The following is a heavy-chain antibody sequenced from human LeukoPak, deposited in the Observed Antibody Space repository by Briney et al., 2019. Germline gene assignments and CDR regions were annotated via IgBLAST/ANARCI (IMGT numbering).Heavy chain of an antibody. CDR2: IWYDGSEK. Sequence: GGSLRLSCAASGFTFSSYGMHWVRQAPGKGLEGVAVIWYDGSEKYYADSVKGRFTISRDNSKNTVYLQMNSLRVEDTAVYYCARDLWGAFDNWGQGTLVTVSS. CDR1: GFTFSSYG. J-gene: IGHJ4*02. V-gene: IGHV3-33*08. D-gene: IGHD2-21*01. CDR3: ARDLWGAFDN.